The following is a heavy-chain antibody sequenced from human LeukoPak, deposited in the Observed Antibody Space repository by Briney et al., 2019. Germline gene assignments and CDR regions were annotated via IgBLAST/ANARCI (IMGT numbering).Heavy chain of an antibody. J-gene: IGHJ4*02. CDR2: ITCGGGYT. D-gene: IGHD2-15*01. Sequence: GGSLTLSCAASGFKFSNYSMAWVRQAPGKGLEWVSSITCGGGYTYYADSVKGRFIISKDNANNILDLEMNSLRADDTAKYFCARIAVDAQGFDYWGVGTLVTVSS. CDR1: GFKFSNYS. V-gene: IGHV3-21*06. CDR3: ARIAVDAQGFDY.